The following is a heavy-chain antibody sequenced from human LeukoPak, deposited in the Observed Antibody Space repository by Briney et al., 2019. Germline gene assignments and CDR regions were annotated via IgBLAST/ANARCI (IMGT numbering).Heavy chain of an antibody. D-gene: IGHD5-12*01. V-gene: IGHV3-49*03. CDR2: IRSKAYGGTT. J-gene: IGHJ5*02. Sequence: GGSLRLSCTASGFTFGDYAMSWFRQAPGKGLEWVGFIRSKAYGGTTEYAASVKGRFTISRDDSKSIAYLQMNSLKTEDTAVYYCAKGAPSGYYGNWFDPWGQGTLVTVSS. CDR1: GFTFGDYA. CDR3: AKGAPSGYYGNWFDP.